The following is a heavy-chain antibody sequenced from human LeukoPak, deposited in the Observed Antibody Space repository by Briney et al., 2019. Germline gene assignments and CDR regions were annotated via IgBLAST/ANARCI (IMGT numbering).Heavy chain of an antibody. Sequence: GGSLRLSCAASGFPFSSYTMNWVRQAPGKGLEWVSSISTSSSYIYNADSVKGRFTISRDNAKNSLYLQMNSLRAEDTAVYYCARKYCSGGSCYHIDYWGQGTLVTVSS. J-gene: IGHJ4*02. V-gene: IGHV3-21*01. CDR2: ISTSSSYI. CDR3: ARKYCSGGSCYHIDY. D-gene: IGHD2-15*01. CDR1: GFPFSSYT.